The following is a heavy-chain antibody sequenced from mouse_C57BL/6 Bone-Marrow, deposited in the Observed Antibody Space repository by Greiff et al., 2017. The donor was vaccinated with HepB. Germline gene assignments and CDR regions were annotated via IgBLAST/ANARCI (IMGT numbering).Heavy chain of an antibody. Sequence: EVKVVESGGGLVKPGGSLKLSCAASGFTFSDYGMHWVRQAPEKGLEWVAYISSGSSTIYYADTVKGRFTISRDNAKNTLFLHMTSLRSEDTAMYYCARGDGYYVWYFDVCGTGTTVTVSS. CDR1: GFTFSDYG. V-gene: IGHV5-17*01. J-gene: IGHJ1*03. D-gene: IGHD2-3*01. CDR2: ISSGSSTI. CDR3: ARGDGYYVWYFDV.